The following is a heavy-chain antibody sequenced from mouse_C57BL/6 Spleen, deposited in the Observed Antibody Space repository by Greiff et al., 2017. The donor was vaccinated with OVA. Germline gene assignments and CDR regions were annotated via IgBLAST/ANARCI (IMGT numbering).Heavy chain of an antibody. D-gene: IGHD1-1*01. J-gene: IGHJ1*03. V-gene: IGHV7-3*01. Sequence: DVMLVESGGGLVQPGGSLSLSCAASGFTFTDYYMSWVRQPPGKALEWLGFIRNKANGYTTEYSASVKGRFTISRDNSQSILYLQMNALRAEDSATYYCARFYYYGSSYGWYFDVWGTGTTVTVSS. CDR3: ARFYYYGSSYGWYFDV. CDR2: IRNKANGYTT. CDR1: GFTFTDYY.